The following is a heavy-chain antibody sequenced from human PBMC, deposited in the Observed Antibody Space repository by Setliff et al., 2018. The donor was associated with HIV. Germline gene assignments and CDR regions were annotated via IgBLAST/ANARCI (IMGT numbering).Heavy chain of an antibody. CDR2: IYYSGMT. J-gene: IGHJ4*02. CDR3: EVAGQ. Sequence: PSETLSLTCTVSGGSISSYYWSWIRQPAGKGLEWIGDIYYSGMTNYNPSLQSRVTISVDTSKNQFSLKLRSVTAADTAVYYCEVAGQWGQGTLVTVSS. CDR1: GGSISSYY. V-gene: IGHV4-59*08. D-gene: IGHD6-19*01.